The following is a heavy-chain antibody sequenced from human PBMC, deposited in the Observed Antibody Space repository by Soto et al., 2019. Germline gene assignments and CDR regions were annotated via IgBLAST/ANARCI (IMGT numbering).Heavy chain of an antibody. CDR2: IYYSGST. D-gene: IGHD4-4*01. CDR1: GGSITSSSYY. CDR3: ATPVTPGA. V-gene: IGHV4-39*01. J-gene: IGHJ5*02. Sequence: SETLSLTCTVSGGSITSSSYYWGWIRQPPGKGLEWIGSIYYSGSTYYSPSLRTRVTISVDTSKNQFSLKLSSVTAADTAVYYCATPVTPGAWGPGTLVTVSS.